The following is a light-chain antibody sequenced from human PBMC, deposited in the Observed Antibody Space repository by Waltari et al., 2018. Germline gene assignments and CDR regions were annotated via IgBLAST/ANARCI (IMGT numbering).Light chain of an antibody. CDR2: WAS. CDR1: QNLLYTSNNKNS. CDR3: QQYYSIPWT. V-gene: IGKV4-1*01. J-gene: IGKJ1*01. Sequence: DMVMTQSPDSLAVSLGERATLNCKSSQNLLYTSNNKNSLAWYQQKPGQPPKLLIYWASTRQSGVPDRFGGSGSGTDFTLTISSLQAEDVALYYCQQYYSIPWTFGQGTKVEIK.